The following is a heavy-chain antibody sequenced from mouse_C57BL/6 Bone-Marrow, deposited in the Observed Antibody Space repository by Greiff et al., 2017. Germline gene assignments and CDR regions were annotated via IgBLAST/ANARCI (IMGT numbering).Heavy chain of an antibody. J-gene: IGHJ2*01. CDR1: GFNIKNTY. V-gene: IGHV14-3*01. CDR3: ASDDSRRGYYFDY. D-gene: IGHD2-4*01. CDR2: IDPANGNT. Sequence: VQLQQSVAELVRPGASVKLSCTASGFNIKNTYMHWVKQRPEQGLEWIGRIDPANGNTKYAPKFQGKATITADTSSNTAYLQLSSLTSEDTAIYYFASDDSRRGYYFDYWGQGTTLTVSS.